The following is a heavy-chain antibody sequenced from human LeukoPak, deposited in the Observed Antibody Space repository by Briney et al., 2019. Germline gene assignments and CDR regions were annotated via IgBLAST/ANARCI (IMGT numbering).Heavy chain of an antibody. V-gene: IGHV3-48*01. D-gene: IGHD6-13*01. Sequence: PGGSLRLSCAASGFTVNTNHMHWVRQAPGKGLECLSYITSDSKTTWYTDSVKGRFTVSRDNAKNSLYLQMNNLRVEDTAVYYCASRSINWYRGNNWFDPWGQGTLVTVSS. CDR1: GFTVNTNH. CDR2: ITSDSKTT. CDR3: ASRSINWYRGNNWFDP. J-gene: IGHJ5*02.